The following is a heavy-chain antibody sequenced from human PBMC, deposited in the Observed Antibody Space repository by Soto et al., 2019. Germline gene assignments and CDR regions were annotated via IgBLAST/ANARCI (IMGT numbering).Heavy chain of an antibody. Sequence: EVQLVESGGGLVKPGGSLRLSCAASGFTFSSYSMNWVRQAPGKGLEWVSSISSSSSYIYYADSVKGRFTISRDNAKNSLYLQMNSLRAEDTAVYYCARDRAAGYDLHYYYGMDVWGQGTTVTVSS. CDR2: ISSSSSYI. J-gene: IGHJ6*02. V-gene: IGHV3-21*01. CDR1: GFTFSSYS. CDR3: ARDRAAGYDLHYYYGMDV. D-gene: IGHD5-12*01.